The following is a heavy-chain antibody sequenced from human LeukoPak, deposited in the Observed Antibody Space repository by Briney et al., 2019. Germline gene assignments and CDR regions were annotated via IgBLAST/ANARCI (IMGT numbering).Heavy chain of an antibody. Sequence: SGGSLRLSCAASGFTFSSYSMNWVRQAPGKGLEWVSSISSSSSYIYYADSVKGRFTISRDNAKNSLYLQMNSLRAEDTAVYYCAREDSSGYYPRYFDYWAQGTLVTVSS. CDR3: AREDSSGYYPRYFDY. CDR2: ISSSSSYI. J-gene: IGHJ4*02. D-gene: IGHD3-22*01. CDR1: GFTFSSYS. V-gene: IGHV3-21*01.